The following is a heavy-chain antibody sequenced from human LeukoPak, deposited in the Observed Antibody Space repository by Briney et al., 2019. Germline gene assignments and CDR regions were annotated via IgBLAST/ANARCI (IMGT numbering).Heavy chain of an antibody. CDR2: ISHDSSGK. Sequence: ASLKVSCKASGYTFSDYCLHWVRQAPGQGLEWVGLISHDSSGKNYGDKFKGRFTMTRDTSINTVYMELSRLRVDDMAVYYCAGSIVGPGTGWFDPWGQGTLVTVSS. V-gene: IGHV1-2*02. CDR3: AGSIVGPGTGWFDP. CDR1: GYTFSDYC. D-gene: IGHD2-8*02. J-gene: IGHJ5*02.